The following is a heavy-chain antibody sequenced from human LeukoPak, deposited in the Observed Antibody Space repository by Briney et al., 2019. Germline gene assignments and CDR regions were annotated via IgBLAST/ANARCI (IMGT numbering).Heavy chain of an antibody. CDR1: GFTFADHV. J-gene: IGHJ4*02. V-gene: IGHV3-43*02. Sequence: GGPLRLSCVASGFTFADHVFHWIRQVPGKGLEWLAFISEDDDTYYADSVQGRFTISRDNSKNSLYFELQSLTTDDAALYYCVKEGSDPYFFDFWGQGTLVTVSS. CDR2: ISEDDDT. CDR3: VKEGSDPYFFDF.